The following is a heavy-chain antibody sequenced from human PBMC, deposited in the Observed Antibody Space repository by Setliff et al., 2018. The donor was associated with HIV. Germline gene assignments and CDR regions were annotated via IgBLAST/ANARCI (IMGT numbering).Heavy chain of an antibody. D-gene: IGHD6-13*01. V-gene: IGHV4-39*01. CDR3: ARYVAAAGSLDY. Sequence: PSETLSLTCTVSGGTISNSYYYWGWIRQSPGKGLEWIGNIYYSGSTYFNPSLRNRVSISVDTSRNQFSLKLSSVTAADTAVYYCARYVAAAGSLDYWGQGTLVTVSS. CDR1: GGTISNSYYY. CDR2: IYYSGST. J-gene: IGHJ4*02.